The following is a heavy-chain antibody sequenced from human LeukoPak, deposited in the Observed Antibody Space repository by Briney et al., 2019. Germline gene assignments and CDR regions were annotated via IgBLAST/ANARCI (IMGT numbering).Heavy chain of an antibody. CDR1: GFIFDDHG. CDR3: AKDTGSPADAITMEDNAFDI. Sequence: GGSLRLSCAASGFIFDDHGMHWVRQAPGKGLEWVSGISWSSGIIGYADSVKGRFTISSDNAKNSLDLQMESLRAEDTAVYYCAKDTGSPADAITMEDNAFDIWGQGTMVTVSS. D-gene: IGHD3-3*01. J-gene: IGHJ3*02. CDR2: ISWSSGII. V-gene: IGHV3-9*01.